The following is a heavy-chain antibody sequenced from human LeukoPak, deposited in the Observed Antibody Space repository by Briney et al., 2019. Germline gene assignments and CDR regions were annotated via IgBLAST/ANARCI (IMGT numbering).Heavy chain of an antibody. CDR1: GYTFTGYY. D-gene: IGHD6-13*01. Sequence: ASVKVSCKASGYTFTGYYMHWVQQAPGQGLEWMGWINPNSGGTNYAQKFQGRVTMTRDTSISTAYMELSRLRSDDTAVYYCATSNPIAAAGRDNWFDPWGQGTLVTVSS. CDR2: INPNSGGT. J-gene: IGHJ5*02. CDR3: ATSNPIAAAGRDNWFDP. V-gene: IGHV1-2*02.